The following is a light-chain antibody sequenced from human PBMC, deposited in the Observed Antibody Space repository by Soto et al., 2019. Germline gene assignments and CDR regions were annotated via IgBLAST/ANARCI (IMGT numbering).Light chain of an antibody. CDR2: GAS. Sequence: IVMTQSPATLSVSPGQRATLSCRTSQSVSSKLAWYQHKPGQAPRLLIYGASTRATGIPDRFSASGAGTDFTLTISSLQCEDFAIFYCQQYDNCPLTFGRGTKVEI. V-gene: IGKV3-15*01. CDR3: QQYDNCPLT. J-gene: IGKJ4*01. CDR1: QSVSSK.